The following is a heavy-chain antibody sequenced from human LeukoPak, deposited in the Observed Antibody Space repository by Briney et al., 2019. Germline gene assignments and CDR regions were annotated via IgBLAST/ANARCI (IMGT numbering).Heavy chain of an antibody. V-gene: IGHV1-18*01. D-gene: IGHD3-16*02. CDR3: ARGGNDYVWGSYRFIDY. J-gene: IGHJ4*02. CDR1: GYTFTSYG. Sequence: GASVKVSCKASGYTFTSYGISWVRQAPGQELEWMGWISAYNGNTNYAQKLQGRVTMTTDTSTSTAYMELRSLRSDDTAVYYCARGGNDYVWGSYRFIDYWGQGTLVTVSS. CDR2: ISAYNGNT.